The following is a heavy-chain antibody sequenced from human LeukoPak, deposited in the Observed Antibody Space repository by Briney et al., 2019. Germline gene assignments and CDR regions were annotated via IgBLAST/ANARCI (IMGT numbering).Heavy chain of an antibody. D-gene: IGHD6-13*01. Sequence: GGSLRLSCAVSGLTFSSHAMRWVRQAPGKGLEWVAVISQDGSERHYTDSVKGRFTISRDNSRNTLYLQMNSLRGDDTAVYYCVREPGPGYFDYWGQGTLVTVSS. J-gene: IGHJ4*02. V-gene: IGHV3-30-3*01. CDR3: VREPGPGYFDY. CDR2: ISQDGSER. CDR1: GLTFSSHA.